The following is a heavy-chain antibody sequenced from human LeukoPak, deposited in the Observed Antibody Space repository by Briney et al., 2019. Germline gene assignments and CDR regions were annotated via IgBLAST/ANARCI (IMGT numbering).Heavy chain of an antibody. CDR2: IYYSRTT. J-gene: IGHJ4*02. V-gene: IGHV4-31*03. CDR3: ARSDYGNYYFDY. D-gene: IGHD4-17*01. CDR1: SGSINRGGYF. Sequence: PSETLSLTCSVSSGSINRGGYFWSSIRQHPGKGLEWIGYIYYSRTTNYNPSLKSRVSISLDASENQFSLKLSSVTAADTAVYYCARSDYGNYYFDYWGQGTLVTVSS.